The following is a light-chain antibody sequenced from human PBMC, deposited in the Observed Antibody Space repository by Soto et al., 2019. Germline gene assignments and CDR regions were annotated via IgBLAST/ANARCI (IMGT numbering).Light chain of an antibody. CDR3: LQHNSYPWT. V-gene: IGKV1-9*01. CDR2: AAS. CDR1: QGIGSY. Sequence: DIQLTQSPSFLSASVGDRVTITCRASQGIGSYLAWYQQKPGKAPKLLIYAASTLQSGVPSRFSGSGSGTEFTLTISSLQPEDFAAYYCLQHNSYPWTFGQGTKVDIK. J-gene: IGKJ1*01.